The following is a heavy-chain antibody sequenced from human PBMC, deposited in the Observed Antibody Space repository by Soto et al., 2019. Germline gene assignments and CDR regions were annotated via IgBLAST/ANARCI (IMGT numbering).Heavy chain of an antibody. J-gene: IGHJ4*02. CDR3: ARPGGSGWFYFDS. D-gene: IGHD6-13*01. CDR2: IYYSGRT. V-gene: IGHV4-39*01. Sequence: SETLSLTCTVSGGSISSSSYYWGWIRQPPGKGLEWIGSIYYSGRTYYNPSLKSRVTISVDTSKNQFSLKLSSVTAADTAVYYFARPGGSGWFYFDSWGQGSQVTVSS. CDR1: GGSISSSSYY.